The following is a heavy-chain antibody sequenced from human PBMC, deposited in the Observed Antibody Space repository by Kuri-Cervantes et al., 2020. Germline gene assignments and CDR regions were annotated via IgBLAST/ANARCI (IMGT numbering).Heavy chain of an antibody. CDR2: INPNGGST. D-gene: IGHD3-3*01. CDR1: GYTFTGYY. J-gene: IGHJ6*03. Sequence: ASVKVSCKASGYTFTGYYMHWVRQAPGQGLEWMGIINPNGGSTSYAQKFQGRVTMTRDTSTSTVYMELSSLRSEDTAVYYCARRSDRTLSYYDFWSGSGGYYYYMDVWGQGTTVTVSS. V-gene: IGHV1-46*01. CDR3: ARRSDRTLSYYDFWSGSGGYYYYMDV.